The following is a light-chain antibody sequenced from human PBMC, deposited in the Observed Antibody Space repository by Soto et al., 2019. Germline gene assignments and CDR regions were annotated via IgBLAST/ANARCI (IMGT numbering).Light chain of an antibody. CDR1: QSISSS. V-gene: IGKV1-39*01. CDR3: QESYSIPYT. J-gene: IGKJ2*01. Sequence: DIQVTQSPSSLSASVGDRVTITCRASQSISSSLNWYQQKPGKAPKLLIYDAFTLESGVPSRVSGSGSGTDFTLTISSLQPEDFATYYCQESYSIPYTFGQGTNLEIK. CDR2: DAF.